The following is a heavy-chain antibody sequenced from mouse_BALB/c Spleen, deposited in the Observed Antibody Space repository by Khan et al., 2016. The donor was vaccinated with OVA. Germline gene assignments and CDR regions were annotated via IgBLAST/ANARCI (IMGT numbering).Heavy chain of an antibody. CDR3: ARDGYSPWFAY. CDR1: GFNIKDYY. CDR2: IDPENGNT. V-gene: IGHV14-1*02. Sequence: VHVKQSGAELVRPGALVNLSCKASGFNIKDYYMHWVKQRPEQGLEWIGWIDPENGNTIYDPKFHGKAIITSDTSSNTAYMQLSSLTSEDTSVYYCARDGYSPWFAYWGQGTLVTVAA. D-gene: IGHD2-3*01. J-gene: IGHJ3*01.